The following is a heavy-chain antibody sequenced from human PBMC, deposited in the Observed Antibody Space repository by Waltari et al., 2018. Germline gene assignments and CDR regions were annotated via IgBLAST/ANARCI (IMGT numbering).Heavy chain of an antibody. J-gene: IGHJ4*02. V-gene: IGHV3-7*02. D-gene: IGHD3-3*01. CDR1: GFTFSSSW. CDR3: ATLLYSRGDY. Sequence: EVQLVESGGGLVQPGGSLRLSCAASGFTFSSSWMYGVRQAPGKGLGWVAKIKQDGSAKYDVNAVKGRFTISRDNAKNSRYLQMNSLRAEDTAVYYCATLLYSRGDYWGQGTLVTVSS. CDR2: IKQDGSAK.